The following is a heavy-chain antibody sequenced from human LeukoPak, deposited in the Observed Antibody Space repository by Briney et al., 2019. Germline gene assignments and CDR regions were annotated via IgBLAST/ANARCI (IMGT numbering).Heavy chain of an antibody. CDR2: IYYSGST. D-gene: IGHD2-15*01. Sequence: SETLSLTCTVSGGSISSYYWSWIRQPPGKGLEWIGYIYYSGSTNYNPSPKSRVTISVDTSKNQFSLKLSSVTAADTAVYYCARGLGGCSGGSCYYYYYGMDVWGQGTTVTVSS. V-gene: IGHV4-59*08. CDR3: ARGLGGCSGGSCYYYYYGMDV. J-gene: IGHJ6*02. CDR1: GGSISSYY.